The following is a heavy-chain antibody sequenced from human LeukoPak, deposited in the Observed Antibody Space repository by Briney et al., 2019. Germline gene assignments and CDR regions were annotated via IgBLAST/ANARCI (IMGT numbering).Heavy chain of an antibody. CDR1: GYTFPRYG. J-gene: IGHJ3*02. CDR2: ISAYNGNT. D-gene: IGHD1-26*01. Sequence: ASVKVSCKASGYTFPRYGVSWVRQAPGQGLEWMAWISAYNGNTNYAQKLQGRVTMTTDTSTSTAYMELRSLRSDDTAVYYCARARYLTGSRDDAFNICSQGTVVTVSS. CDR3: ARARYLTGSRDDAFNI. V-gene: IGHV1-18*04.